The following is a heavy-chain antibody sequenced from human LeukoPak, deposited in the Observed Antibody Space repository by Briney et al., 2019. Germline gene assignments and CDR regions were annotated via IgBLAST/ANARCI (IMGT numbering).Heavy chain of an antibody. CDR1: GGSISSYY. D-gene: IGHD3-10*01. CDR2: IYTSGST. V-gene: IGHV4-4*07. J-gene: IGHJ6*03. CDR3: ARVARQITMVRGVPNYYYYMDV. Sequence: ASETLSLTCTVSGGSISSYYRSWIRQPAGKGLEWIGRIYTSGSTNYNPSLKSRVTMSVDTSKNQFSLKLSSVTAADTAVYYCARVARQITMVRGVPNYYYYMDVWGKGTTVTISS.